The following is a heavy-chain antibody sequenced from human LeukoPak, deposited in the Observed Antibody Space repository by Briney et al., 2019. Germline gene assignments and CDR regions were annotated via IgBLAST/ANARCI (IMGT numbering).Heavy chain of an antibody. J-gene: IGHJ4*02. CDR3: ARDWELHCADY. D-gene: IGHD1-26*01. CDR1: GFTFSSYA. V-gene: IGHV3-23*01. Sequence: GGSLRLSCAASGFTFSSYAMSWVRQAPGKGLVWVSAISGSGGSTFYADPVKGRFTISRDNSKNTLYLQMNSLRAEDTAVYYCARDWELHCADYWGQGTLVTVSS. CDR2: ISGSGGST.